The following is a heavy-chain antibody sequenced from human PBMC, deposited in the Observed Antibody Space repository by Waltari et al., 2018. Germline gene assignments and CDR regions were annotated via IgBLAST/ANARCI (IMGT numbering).Heavy chain of an antibody. CDR3: ARVGMITFGGVIVSVYYYMDV. Sequence: QMQLQESGPGLVKPSETLSLTCTVSGGSISSYYWSWIRQPPGKGLEWIGYIYYSGSTNYNPSLKSRVTISVDTSKNQFSLKLSSVTAADTAVYYCARVGMITFGGVIVSVYYYMDVWGKGTTVTISS. J-gene: IGHJ6*03. CDR2: IYYSGST. D-gene: IGHD3-16*02. CDR1: GGSISSYY. V-gene: IGHV4-59*01.